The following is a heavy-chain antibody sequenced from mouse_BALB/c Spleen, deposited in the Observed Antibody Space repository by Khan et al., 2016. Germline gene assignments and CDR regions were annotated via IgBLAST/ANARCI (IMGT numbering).Heavy chain of an antibody. V-gene: IGHV1-9*01. Sequence: QVQLQQSGAELMKPGASVKISCKSTGYTFTSYWIEWVKQSPGHGLEWIGEILPGSGSTNYNENFKGKATFTADKSSNTAYMQLSSLTSEDSAVYYCARPYGNSPHYYGMDYWGQGTSVTVSA. CDR1: GYTFTSYW. D-gene: IGHD1-1*01. CDR2: ILPGSGST. CDR3: ARPYGNSPHYYGMDY. J-gene: IGHJ4*01.